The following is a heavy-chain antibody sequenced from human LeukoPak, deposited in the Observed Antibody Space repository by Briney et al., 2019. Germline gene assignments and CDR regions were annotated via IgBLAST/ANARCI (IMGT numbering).Heavy chain of an antibody. Sequence: GGSLRLSCAASGFTFGSYAMHWVRQAPGKGLEYVSAISSNGGSTYYANSVKGRFTISRDNSKNTLYLQMGSLRAEDMAVYYCARAKSGSYFCYYGMDVWGQGTTVTVSS. CDR1: GFTFGSYA. CDR2: ISSNGGST. D-gene: IGHD1-26*01. V-gene: IGHV3-64*01. CDR3: ARAKSGSYFCYYGMDV. J-gene: IGHJ6*02.